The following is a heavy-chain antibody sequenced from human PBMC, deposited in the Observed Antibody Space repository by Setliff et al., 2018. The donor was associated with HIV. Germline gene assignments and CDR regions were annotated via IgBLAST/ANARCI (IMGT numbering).Heavy chain of an antibody. D-gene: IGHD1-26*01. CDR1: GFTFDEYT. CDR3: VKGITGFDSGSYNIGGMDV. J-gene: IGHJ6*03. Sequence: PGGSLRLSCAASGFTFDEYTMHWVRQAPGKGLEWVSLISWDGGSTYYADSMKGRFTVSRDNSKNSLYLQMNSLRTEDTALYYCVKGITGFDSGSYNIGGMDVWGKGTTVTVSS. V-gene: IGHV3-43*01. CDR2: ISWDGGST.